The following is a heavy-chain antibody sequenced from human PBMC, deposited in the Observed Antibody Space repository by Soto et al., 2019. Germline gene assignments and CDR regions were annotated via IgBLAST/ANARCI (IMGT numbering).Heavy chain of an antibody. CDR1: GYIFTGYY. CDR2: INTKTGGT. J-gene: IGHJ3*02. V-gene: IGHV1-2*02. Sequence: APVKVSCKASGYIFTGYYIPWVRQAPGQGLEWMGWINTKTGGTKYAQKFQGRVTMTRDTSINTAYMEVSRLRSDDTAVYYCATDKVAFDMWGQGTMVTVSS. D-gene: IGHD3-9*01. CDR3: ATDKVAFDM.